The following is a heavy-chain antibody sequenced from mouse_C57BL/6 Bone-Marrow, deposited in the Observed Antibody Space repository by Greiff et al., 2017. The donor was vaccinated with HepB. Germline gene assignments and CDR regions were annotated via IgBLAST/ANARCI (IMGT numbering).Heavy chain of an antibody. J-gene: IGHJ2*01. CDR1: GYAFTNYL. CDR2: INPGSGGT. V-gene: IGHV1-54*01. Sequence: QVQLQQSGAELVRPGTSVKVSCKASGYAFTNYLIEWVKQRPGQGLEWIGVINPGSGGTNYNEKFKGKATLTADKSSSTAYMQLSSLTSEDSAVYFCTRERLPYYFDYWGQGTTLTVSS. CDR3: TRERLPYYFDY. D-gene: IGHD3-2*02.